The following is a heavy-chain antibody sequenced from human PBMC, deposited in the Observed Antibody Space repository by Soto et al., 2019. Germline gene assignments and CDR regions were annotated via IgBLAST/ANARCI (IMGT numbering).Heavy chain of an antibody. CDR2: IWYDGSNK. CDR1: GFTFSSYG. D-gene: IGHD3-22*01. J-gene: IGHJ4*02. V-gene: IGHV3-33*01. CDR3: AREGYYYDSSGYTGGFDY. Sequence: QVQLVESGGGVVQPGRSLRLSCAASGFTFSSYGMHWVRQAPGKGLEWVAVIWYDGSNKYYADSEKGRFTISRDNSKNTMYLQMNSLRAEDTAVYYCAREGYYYDSSGYTGGFDYWGQGTLVTVSS.